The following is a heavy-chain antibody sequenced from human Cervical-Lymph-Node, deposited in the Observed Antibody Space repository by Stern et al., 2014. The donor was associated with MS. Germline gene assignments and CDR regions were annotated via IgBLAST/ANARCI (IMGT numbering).Heavy chain of an antibody. V-gene: IGHV3-30-3*01. CDR2: ISHGGSDK. CDR3: AREHYYDSTVYYPLFDC. J-gene: IGHJ4*02. D-gene: IGHD3-22*01. CDR1: GFTFSNYA. Sequence: VQLVQSGGGVVQPGRSLRLSCVASGFTFSNYAMHWVRQVPGKGLEWVAIISHGGSDKYYADSVKGRFTISRDNSKNTLYLQMNSLRAEDTAVYYCAREHYYDSTVYYPLFDCWGQGTLVTVSS.